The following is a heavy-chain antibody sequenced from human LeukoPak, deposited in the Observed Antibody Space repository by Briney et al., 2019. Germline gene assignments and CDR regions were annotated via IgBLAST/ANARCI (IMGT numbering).Heavy chain of an antibody. Sequence: ASVKVSCKASGYTFTGYYMHWVRQAPGQGLEWMGWINPNSGGTNYAQKFQGRVTMTRDTSISTAYMELSRLRSDDTAVYCCARDASGSYYGTFDYWGQGTLVTVSS. CDR1: GYTFTGYY. J-gene: IGHJ4*02. CDR3: ARDASGSYYGTFDY. D-gene: IGHD1-26*01. CDR2: INPNSGGT. V-gene: IGHV1-2*02.